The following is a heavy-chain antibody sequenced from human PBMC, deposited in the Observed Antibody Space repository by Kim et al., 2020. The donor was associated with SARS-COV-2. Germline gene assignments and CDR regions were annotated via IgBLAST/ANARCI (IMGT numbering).Heavy chain of an antibody. Sequence: SGPTLVNPTQTLTLTCTFSGFSLSTSGVAVGWIRQPPGKALEWLALIYWDDDKRYSPSLKSRLTITKDTSKNQVVLTVTNMDPVDTATYYCAHSSNSVYSSGWYEGYWGQGTLVTVSS. CDR3: AHSSNSVYSSGWYEGY. D-gene: IGHD6-19*01. CDR2: IYWDDDK. V-gene: IGHV2-5*02. J-gene: IGHJ4*02. CDR1: GFSLSTSGVA.